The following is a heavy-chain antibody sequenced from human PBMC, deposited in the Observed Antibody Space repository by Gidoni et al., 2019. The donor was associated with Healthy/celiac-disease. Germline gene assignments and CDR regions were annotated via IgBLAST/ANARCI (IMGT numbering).Heavy chain of an antibody. CDR1: GFTFRSYA. CDR2: ISGCGGST. CDR3: ARITIFGVVNPMDV. V-gene: IGHV3-23*01. J-gene: IGHJ6*03. D-gene: IGHD3-3*01. Sequence: EVQLLESGGGLVQPGGSLRLSCAASGFTFRSYAMSWVRQAPGKGLEWVSAISGCGGSTYYADSVKGRFTISRDNSKNTMYLQMNSLRAEDTAVYYCARITIFGVVNPMDVWGKGTTVTVSS.